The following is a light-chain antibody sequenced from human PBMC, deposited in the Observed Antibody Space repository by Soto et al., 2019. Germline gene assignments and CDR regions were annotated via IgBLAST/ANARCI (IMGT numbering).Light chain of an antibody. CDR2: GAS. CDR3: QQYGSSPTT. V-gene: IGKV3-20*01. CDR1: QSVSSSY. Sequence: EIVLTQSPGTLSLSPGERATLSCRASQSVSSSYLARYQQKPGQAPRLLIYGASSRATGIPDRFSGSGSGTDFTLTISRLEPEDFAVYYCQQYGSSPTTFGGGTKVEIK. J-gene: IGKJ4*01.